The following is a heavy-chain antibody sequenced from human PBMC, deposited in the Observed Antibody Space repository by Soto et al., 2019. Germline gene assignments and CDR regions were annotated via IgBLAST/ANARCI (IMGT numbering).Heavy chain of an antibody. CDR3: AREMEYCSRASCYEYYYYYMDV. J-gene: IGHJ6*03. CDR1: GYTFTSYG. D-gene: IGHD2-2*01. CDR2: ISAYNGNT. Sequence: ASVKVSCKASGYTFTSYGISWVRQAPGQGLEWMGWISAYNGNTNYAQKLQGRVTMTTDTSTSTAYMELRSLRSDDTAVYYCAREMEYCSRASCYEYYYYYMDVWGKGTTVTVSS. V-gene: IGHV1-18*01.